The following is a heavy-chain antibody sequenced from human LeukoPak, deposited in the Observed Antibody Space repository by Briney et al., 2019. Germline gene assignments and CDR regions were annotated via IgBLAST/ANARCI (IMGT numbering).Heavy chain of an antibody. D-gene: IGHD4-11*01. CDR3: ARRGFHDYSNYGSYYYYYYYMDV. CDR2: IYYSGST. CDR1: GGSISSSSYY. Sequence: PSETLSLTCTVSGGSISSSSYYWGWIRQPPGKGLEWLGSIYYSGSTYYNPSLKSRVTISVDTSKNQFSLKLSSVTAADTAVYYCARRGFHDYSNYGSYYYYYYYMDVWGKGTTITVSS. J-gene: IGHJ6*03. V-gene: IGHV4-39*01.